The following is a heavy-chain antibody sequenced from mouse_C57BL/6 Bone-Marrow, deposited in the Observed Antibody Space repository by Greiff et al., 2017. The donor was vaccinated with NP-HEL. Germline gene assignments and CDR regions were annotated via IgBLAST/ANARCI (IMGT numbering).Heavy chain of an antibody. Sequence: EVQLVESGGDLVKPGGSLKLSCAASGLTFSSYGMSWVRQTPDKRLEWVATISSGGSYTYYPDSVKGRFTISRDNAKNTLYLQMSSLKSEDTAMYYCASRGYWGQGTTLTVSS. CDR1: GLTFSSYG. CDR3: ASRGY. V-gene: IGHV5-6*01. CDR2: ISSGGSYT. J-gene: IGHJ2*01.